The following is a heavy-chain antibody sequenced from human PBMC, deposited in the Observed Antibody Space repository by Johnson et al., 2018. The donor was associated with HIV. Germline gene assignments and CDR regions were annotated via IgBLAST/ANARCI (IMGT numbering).Heavy chain of an antibody. Sequence: VHLVESGGGLVQPGGSLRLSCAASGFTFSTYWMHWVRQGPGKGLEWVSVMYSGGSTYYADSVKGRFTISRDDSKNTAYLQMNSLKTDDTAVYYCTSGKSWLAVDAFDIWGQGTMVTVSS. V-gene: IGHV3-66*01. CDR2: MYSGGST. CDR1: GFTFSTYW. D-gene: IGHD6-19*01. J-gene: IGHJ3*02. CDR3: TSGKSWLAVDAFDI.